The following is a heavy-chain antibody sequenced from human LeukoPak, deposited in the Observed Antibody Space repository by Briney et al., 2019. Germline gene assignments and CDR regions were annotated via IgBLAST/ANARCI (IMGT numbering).Heavy chain of an antibody. J-gene: IGHJ4*02. Sequence: PGGSLRISCAASGFTVSTKYMNWVRQAPGKGLEWVANIKGDGSENYYVDSVKGRFTISRDNAKNSLFLQMNSLRAADTAVYYCGCSGFWGQGILVTVSS. D-gene: IGHD2-15*01. CDR3: GCSGF. CDR2: IKGDGSEN. V-gene: IGHV3-7*05. CDR1: GFTVSTKY.